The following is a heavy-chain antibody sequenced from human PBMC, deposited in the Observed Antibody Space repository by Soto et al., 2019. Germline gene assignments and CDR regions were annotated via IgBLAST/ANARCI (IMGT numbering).Heavy chain of an antibody. Sequence: SETLSLTCAVYGGSFSGYYWSWIRQPPGKGLEWIGEINHSGSTNYNPSLKSRVTVSVDTSKNQFSLKLSSVTAADTAVYYCARGRGCSGGSCYAPTRFFDYWGQGTLVTVSS. CDR2: INHSGST. CDR1: GGSFSGYY. J-gene: IGHJ4*02. CDR3: ARGRGCSGGSCYAPTRFFDY. D-gene: IGHD2-15*01. V-gene: IGHV4-34*01.